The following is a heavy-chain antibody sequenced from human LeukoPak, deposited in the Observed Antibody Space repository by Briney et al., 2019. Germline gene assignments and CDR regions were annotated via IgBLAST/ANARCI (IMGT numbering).Heavy chain of an antibody. CDR3: TRDNGGDWYAFDI. CDR1: GGSISSYY. V-gene: IGHV4-4*07. J-gene: IGHJ3*02. D-gene: IGHD2-21*02. Sequence: SETLSLTCTVSGGSISSYYWSWIRQPAGKGLEWIGRIYTSGSTNYNPSLKSRVTMSVDTSKNQFSLKLSSVNAADTALHYCTRDNGGDWYAFDIWGQGTMVTVSS. CDR2: IYTSGST.